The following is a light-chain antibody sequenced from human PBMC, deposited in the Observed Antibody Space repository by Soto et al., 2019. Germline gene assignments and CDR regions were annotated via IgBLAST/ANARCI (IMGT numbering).Light chain of an antibody. V-gene: IGLV2-11*01. J-gene: IGLJ1*01. CDR3: CSYVGRNTYV. CDR2: DVS. Sequence: QSVLTQPASVSGPPGQSITISCTGTSGDVGGYNYVSWYQQHPAKAPKLIIFDVSKRPSGVPNRFSGSKSGNTASLTISGLRAEDEADYYCCSYVGRNTYVFGTGTKVTVL. CDR1: SGDVGGYNY.